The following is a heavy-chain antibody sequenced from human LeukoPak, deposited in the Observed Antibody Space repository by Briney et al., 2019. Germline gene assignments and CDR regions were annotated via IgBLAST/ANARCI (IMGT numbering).Heavy chain of an antibody. J-gene: IGHJ3*02. CDR3: ARDRPRYCSSTSCYSAFDI. CDR1: GGSISSYY. Sequence: SETLSLTCTVSGGSISSYYWSWIRQPPGKGLEWIGYTYYSGSTNYNPSLKSRVTISVDTSENQFSLKLSSVTAADTAVYYCARDRPRYCSSTSCYSAFDIWGQGTMVTVSS. CDR2: TYYSGST. D-gene: IGHD2-2*01. V-gene: IGHV4-59*01.